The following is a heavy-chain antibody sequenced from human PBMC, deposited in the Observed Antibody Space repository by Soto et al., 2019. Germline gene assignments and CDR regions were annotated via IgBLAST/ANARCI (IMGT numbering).Heavy chain of an antibody. D-gene: IGHD1-1*01. J-gene: IGHJ5*02. CDR1: GDSAKSYF. V-gene: IGHV4-59*08. Sequence: PSETLSLTCFVSGDSAKSYFWNWIRQPPGKGLEWIGRISYTGGTMYNPSLQSRVTILVDPSKNQFSLKLNSVTAADTAVCFCARRRVEQKGATKDNWLEAWGQGNRVNVSS. CDR3: ARRRVEQKGATKDNWLEA. CDR2: ISYTGGT.